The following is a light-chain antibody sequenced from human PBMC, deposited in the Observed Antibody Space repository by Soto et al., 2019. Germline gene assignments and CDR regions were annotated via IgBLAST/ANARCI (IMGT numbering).Light chain of an antibody. CDR3: LQYKSYPWT. CDR1: QDIRND. J-gene: IGKJ1*01. Sequence: DIQMTQSPSSLSASVGDRVTITCRASQDIRNDLGWYQQQPGKAPKRLIYDAFSLQSGVPSKFSGSGSGTEFTLTISSLQPEDFATYYCLQYKSYPWTFGQGTKVEIK. CDR2: DAF. V-gene: IGKV1-17*01.